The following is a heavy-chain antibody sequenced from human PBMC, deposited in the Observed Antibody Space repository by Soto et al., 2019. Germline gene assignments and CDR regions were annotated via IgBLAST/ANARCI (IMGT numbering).Heavy chain of an antibody. J-gene: IGHJ5*02. V-gene: IGHV3-53*01. Sequence: SLRLSCAASGFSVTTTYMHWVRQAPGKGLEWVSVISGPGVTYYADSVKGRIALSRDTSQNTMYLHMRNLRADDTAVYYCARTRLQYRELVSWGQGTLVTVSS. D-gene: IGHD4-4*01. CDR2: ISGPGVT. CDR1: GFSVTTTY. CDR3: ARTRLQYRELVS.